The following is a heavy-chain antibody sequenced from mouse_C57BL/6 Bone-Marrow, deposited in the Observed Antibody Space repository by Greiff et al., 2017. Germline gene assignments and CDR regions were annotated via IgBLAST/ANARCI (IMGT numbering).Heavy chain of an antibody. CDR2: ISDGGSYT. D-gene: IGHD1-1*01. V-gene: IGHV5-4*01. Sequence: EVQLVESGGGLVKPGGSLKLSCAASGFTFSSYAMSWVRQTPEKGLEWVATISDGGSYTYYPDNVKGRFTISRDNAKNNLYLQMSHLKSEDTAMYYCVLRVLFAYWGQGTLVTVSA. J-gene: IGHJ3*01. CDR1: GFTFSSYA. CDR3: VLRVLFAY.